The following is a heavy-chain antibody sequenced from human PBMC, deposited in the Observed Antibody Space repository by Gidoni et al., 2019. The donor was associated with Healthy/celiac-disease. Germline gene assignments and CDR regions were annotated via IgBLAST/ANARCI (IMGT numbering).Heavy chain of an antibody. D-gene: IGHD6-6*01. V-gene: IGHV1-69*08. CDR2: IIPILGIA. Sequence: QVQLVQSGAAGKKPGSSVKVSCKASAGTFSSYTISWVRQAPGQGLEWMGRIIPILGIANYAQKFQGRVTITADKSTSTAYMELSSLRSEDTAVYYCARDSRGDSSSSGSGWFDPWGQGTLVTVSS. CDR3: ARDSRGDSSSSGSGWFDP. J-gene: IGHJ5*02. CDR1: AGTFSSYT.